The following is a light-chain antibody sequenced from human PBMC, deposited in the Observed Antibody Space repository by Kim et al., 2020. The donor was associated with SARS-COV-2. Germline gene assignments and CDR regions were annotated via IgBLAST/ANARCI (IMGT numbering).Light chain of an antibody. CDR1: QGITYR. CDR3: QQYDSCPLT. Sequence: DIQMTQYPSSLSASVGDRVTITCRASQGITYRLAWYQQKPGKVPKLLIYGASALQPGVPSRFSGSGSGTEFTLTISGLQSEDVATYYCQQYDSCPLTFGPGTKVDIK. J-gene: IGKJ3*01. V-gene: IGKV1-27*01. CDR2: GAS.